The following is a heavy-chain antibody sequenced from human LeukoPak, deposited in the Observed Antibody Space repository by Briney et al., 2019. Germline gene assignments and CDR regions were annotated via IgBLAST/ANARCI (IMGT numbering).Heavy chain of an antibody. Sequence: ASVKVSCKASGYTFTGYYMHWVRQAPGQGLEWMGWISAYNGNTNYAQKLQGRVTMTTDTSTSTAYMELRSLRSDDTAVYYCARGRSGYDAVDYWGQGTLVTVSS. V-gene: IGHV1-18*04. CDR3: ARGRSGYDAVDY. J-gene: IGHJ4*02. CDR1: GYTFTGYY. D-gene: IGHD5-12*01. CDR2: ISAYNGNT.